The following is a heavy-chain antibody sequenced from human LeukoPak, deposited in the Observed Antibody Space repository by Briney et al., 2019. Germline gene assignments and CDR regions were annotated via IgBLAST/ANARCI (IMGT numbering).Heavy chain of an antibody. CDR1: GFTFNKYW. Sequence: GGSLRLSCTASGFTFNKYWMHWVRQAPGKGLVWVSVINIDGSRTTYADSVKGRFTISRDNAKNTLYLQMNSLRAEDTAVVYCARVGRVSIYPSYMDVWGKGTTVIVSS. V-gene: IGHV3-74*01. J-gene: IGHJ6*03. CDR2: INIDGSRT. CDR3: ARVGRVSIYPSYMDV. D-gene: IGHD6-6*01.